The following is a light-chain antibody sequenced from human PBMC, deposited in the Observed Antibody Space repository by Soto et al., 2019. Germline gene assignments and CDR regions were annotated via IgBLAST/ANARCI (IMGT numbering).Light chain of an antibody. V-gene: IGLV2-11*01. CDR2: DVD. J-gene: IGLJ3*02. Sequence: QSALTQPASVSGSPGQSITISCTGTSSDVGNYNYVSWYQQHPGEAPKLLIHDVDKRPSGVPDRFSGSKSGNTASLTISGLQTDDEADYHCCSYAGSYTWVFGGGTKLTVL. CDR1: SSDVGNYNY. CDR3: CSYAGSYTWV.